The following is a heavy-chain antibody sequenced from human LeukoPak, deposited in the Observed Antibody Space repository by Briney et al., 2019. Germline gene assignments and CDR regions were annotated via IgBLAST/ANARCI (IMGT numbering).Heavy chain of an antibody. CDR1: GGSISSYY. V-gene: IGHV4-59*01. Sequence: SETLSLTCTVSGGSISSYYWSWIRQPPGKGLEWIGYIYYSGSTNYNPSLKSRVTISVDTSKNQFSLKPSSVTAADTAVYYCARDGDSSGYYYNSYGFDYWGQGTLVTVSS. J-gene: IGHJ4*02. D-gene: IGHD3-22*01. CDR3: ARDGDSSGYYYNSYGFDY. CDR2: IYYSGST.